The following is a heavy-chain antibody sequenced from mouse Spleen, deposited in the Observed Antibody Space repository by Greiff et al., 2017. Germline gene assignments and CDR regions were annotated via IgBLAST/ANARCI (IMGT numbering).Heavy chain of an antibody. CDR2: INYDGSST. J-gene: IGHJ2*01. CDR1: GFTFSDYY. Sequence: EVQVVESEGGLVQPGSSMKLSCTASGFTFSDYYMAWVRQVPEKGLEWVANINYDGSSTYYLDSLKSRFIISRDNAKNILYLQMSSLKSEDTATYYCAREKTAQALDYWGQGTTLTVSS. CDR3: AREKTAQALDY. D-gene: IGHD3-2*02. V-gene: IGHV5-16*01.